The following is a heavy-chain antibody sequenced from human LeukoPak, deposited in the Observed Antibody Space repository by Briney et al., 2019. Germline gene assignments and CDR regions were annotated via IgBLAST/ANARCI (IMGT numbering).Heavy chain of an antibody. J-gene: IGHJ4*02. D-gene: IGHD3-22*01. CDR3: ARGASVYDSSGYYAKTYYFDY. V-gene: IGHV4-34*01. CDR2: INHSGST. Sequence: PSETLSLTCAVYGGSFSGYYWIWIRQPPGKGLEWIGEINHSGSTNYNPSLKSRVTISVDTSKNQFSLKLSSVTAADTAVYYCARGASVYDSSGYYAKTYYFDYWGQGTLVTVSS. CDR1: GGSFSGYY.